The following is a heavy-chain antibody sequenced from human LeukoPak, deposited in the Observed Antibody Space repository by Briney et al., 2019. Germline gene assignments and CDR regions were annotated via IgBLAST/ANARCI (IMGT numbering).Heavy chain of an antibody. D-gene: IGHD3-22*01. J-gene: IGHJ4*02. Sequence: GGSLRLSCAASGFTFSSYAMSWVRQAPGKGLEWVSYISSSSSTIYYADSVKGRFTISRDNAKNSLYLQMNSLRAEDTAVYYCAREVDSSGYYPSVDYWGQGTLVTVSS. CDR2: ISSSSSTI. CDR1: GFTFSSYA. CDR3: AREVDSSGYYPSVDY. V-gene: IGHV3-48*04.